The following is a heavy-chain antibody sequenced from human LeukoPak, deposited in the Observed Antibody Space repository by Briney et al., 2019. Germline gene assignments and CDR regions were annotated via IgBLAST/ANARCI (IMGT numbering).Heavy chain of an antibody. V-gene: IGHV4-34*01. CDR2: INHSGGT. CDR1: GGSFSGYY. D-gene: IGHD4-17*01. CDR3: ARGSTTVTSGRREGDY. J-gene: IGHJ4*02. Sequence: PSETLSLTCAVYGGSFSGYYWSWIRQPPGKGLEWIGEINHSGGTNYNPSLKSRVTISVDTSKNQFSLKLSSVTAADTAVYYCARGSTTVTSGRREGDYWGQGTLVTVSS.